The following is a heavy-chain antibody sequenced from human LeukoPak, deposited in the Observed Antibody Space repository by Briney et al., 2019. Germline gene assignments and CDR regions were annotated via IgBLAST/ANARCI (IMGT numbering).Heavy chain of an antibody. Sequence: PGGSLRLSCAASGFTFSSYAMSWVRQAPGKGLEWIGTIYYSGSTYYNPSLKSRVTTSGDTSKNQFSLKLSSVTAADTAVYYCARHQFHSRPYYFDSWGQGTLVTVSS. J-gene: IGHJ4*02. V-gene: IGHV4-39*01. CDR2: IYYSGST. D-gene: IGHD6-13*01. CDR1: GFTFSSYA. CDR3: ARHQFHSRPYYFDS.